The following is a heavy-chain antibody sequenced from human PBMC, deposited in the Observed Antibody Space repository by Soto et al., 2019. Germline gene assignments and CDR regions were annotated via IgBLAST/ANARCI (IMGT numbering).Heavy chain of an antibody. V-gene: IGHV3-30*18. Sequence: GGSLRLSCAASGFTFSSYGMHWVRQAPGKGLEWVAVISYDGSNKYYADSVKGRFTISRDNSKNTLYLQMNSLRAEDTAVYYCAKDYSYGGLFEFDYWGKGTLVTVSS. D-gene: IGHD5-18*01. J-gene: IGHJ4*02. CDR1: GFTFSSYG. CDR2: ISYDGSNK. CDR3: AKDYSYGGLFEFDY.